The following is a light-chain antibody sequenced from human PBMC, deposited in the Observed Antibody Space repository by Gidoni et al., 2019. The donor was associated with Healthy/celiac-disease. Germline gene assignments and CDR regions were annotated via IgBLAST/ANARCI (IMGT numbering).Light chain of an antibody. Sequence: DIQLTQSPSFLSASVGDRVTITCRASQGISSYLAWYQQKPGKAPKLLIYAASTLQSGVPSRFSGSGSGTEFTLTISRLQPEDFATYYCQQLNSYPWLTFGGGTKVEIK. J-gene: IGKJ4*01. V-gene: IGKV1-9*01. CDR2: AAS. CDR3: QQLNSYPWLT. CDR1: QGISSY.